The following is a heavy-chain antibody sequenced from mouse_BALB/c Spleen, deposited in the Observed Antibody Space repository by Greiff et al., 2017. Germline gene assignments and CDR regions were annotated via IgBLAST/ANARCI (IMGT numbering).Heavy chain of an antibody. V-gene: IGHV1-69*01. D-gene: IGHD1-1*02. Sequence: QVQLKQPGAELVMPGASVKMSCKASGYTFTDYWMHWVKQRPGQGLEWIGAIDTSDSYTSYNQKFKGKATLTVDESSSTAYMQLSSLTSEDSAVYYCARSLVSGAMDYWGQGTSVTVSS. CDR2: IDTSDSYT. J-gene: IGHJ4*01. CDR3: ARSLVSGAMDY. CDR1: GYTFTDYW.